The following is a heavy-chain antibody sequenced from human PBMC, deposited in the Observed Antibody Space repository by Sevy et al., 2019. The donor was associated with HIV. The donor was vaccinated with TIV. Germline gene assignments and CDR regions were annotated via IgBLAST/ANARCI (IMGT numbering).Heavy chain of an antibody. J-gene: IGHJ4*02. Sequence: GGSLRLSCAASGFTFSSYGMHWARQAPGKGLEWVAFIRYDASNKYYADSLKGRFTISRDNSKNTLYLQMNSLRAEDTAVYYCANVVIDSSGYGWGQGTLVTVSS. CDR1: GFTFSSYG. CDR3: ANVVIDSSGYG. V-gene: IGHV3-30*02. D-gene: IGHD3-22*01. CDR2: IRYDASNK.